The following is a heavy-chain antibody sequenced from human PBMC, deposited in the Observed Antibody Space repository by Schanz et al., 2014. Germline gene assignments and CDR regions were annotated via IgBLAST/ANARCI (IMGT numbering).Heavy chain of an antibody. Sequence: QVQLVQSGAEVKKPGASVRLSCEASGYTFTSYDINWVRQAPGQGLEWMGWMNPNSGNTGYAQKFQGRVTMTRHTSISTAYMELSSLRSEDTAVYYCATNSPFRMVRGSNAFDAWGQGTMVTGSS. V-gene: IGHV1-8*02. CDR2: MNPNSGNT. D-gene: IGHD3-10*01. CDR3: ATNSPFRMVRGSNAFDA. J-gene: IGHJ3*01. CDR1: GYTFTSYD.